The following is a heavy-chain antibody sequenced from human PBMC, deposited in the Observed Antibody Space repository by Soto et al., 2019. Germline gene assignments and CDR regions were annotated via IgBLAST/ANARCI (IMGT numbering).Heavy chain of an antibody. CDR2: IYNTGRT. CDR1: GGSVSSGSYY. Sequence: QVQLQESGPGLVKPSETLSLTCTVSGGSVSSGSYYWSWIRQPPGKGLEWIGYIYNTGRTNYNPSRTTPVAISVATSTNQLSLNLSAVTAADTAVYYCARGTPGIVGATTSYYYYGMDVWGQGTTVTVSS. V-gene: IGHV4-61*01. D-gene: IGHD1-26*01. CDR3: ARGTPGIVGATTSYYYYGMDV. J-gene: IGHJ6*02.